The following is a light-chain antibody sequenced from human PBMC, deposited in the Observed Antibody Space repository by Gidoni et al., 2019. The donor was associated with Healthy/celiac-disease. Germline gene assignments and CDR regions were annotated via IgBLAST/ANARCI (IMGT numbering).Light chain of an antibody. CDR3: CSYAGSSTFEV. CDR2: EGS. Sequence: QSALTQPASVSGSPGQSITISCTGTSSDVGSYNLVSWYKQHPGKATNLMIYEGSKRPSGVSNRFSGSKSGNTASLTISGLQAEDEADYYCCSYAGSSTFEVFGGGTKLTVL. V-gene: IGLV2-23*03. CDR1: SSDVGSYNL. J-gene: IGLJ2*01.